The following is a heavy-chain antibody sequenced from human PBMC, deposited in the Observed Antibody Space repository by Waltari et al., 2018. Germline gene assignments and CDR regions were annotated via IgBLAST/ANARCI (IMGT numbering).Heavy chain of an antibody. V-gene: IGHV3-7*01. Sequence: EVQVVESGGDLVQTGGSLRLSCAASAFTISTFWMSWVRQAPGKVPEWVANINPDVSWKYYVDSVKGRFSISRDNAKNSLYLQMNSLRAEDTAMYYCVRCVDSWGQGTLVTVSA. CDR3: VRCVDS. J-gene: IGHJ4*02. CDR1: AFTISTFW. CDR2: INPDVSWK.